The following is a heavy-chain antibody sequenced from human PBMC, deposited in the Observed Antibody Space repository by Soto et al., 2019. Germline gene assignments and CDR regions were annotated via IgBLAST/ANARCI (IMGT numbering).Heavy chain of an antibody. J-gene: IGHJ4*02. V-gene: IGHV1-69*01. Sequence: QEQLVQSGAEVKKPGSSVKVSCKDSGGLFSSFAISWVRQAPGQGLEWMGGIIPVFGTTNYAQKCQGRVTITADESTNTAYVELRSLTSDDTAMYYCARGGGPYVWFNECWGQGTQVTVSS. CDR1: GGLFSSFA. CDR3: ARGGGPYVWFNEC. CDR2: IIPVFGTT. D-gene: IGHD3-16*01.